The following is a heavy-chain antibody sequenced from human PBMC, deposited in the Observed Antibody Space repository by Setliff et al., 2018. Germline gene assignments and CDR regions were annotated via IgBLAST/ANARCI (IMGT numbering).Heavy chain of an antibody. J-gene: IGHJ4*02. CDR3: VRSSAPQVVLAADFDF. D-gene: IGHD6-19*01. Sequence: ASVKVSCTTSGFRFTNFGFSWVRQAPGQGLEWLGSISPYSGNTNYPQWLPDRVTMTIDTSATTVYMELKGLRSDDTAVYYCVRSSAPQVVLAADFDFWGQGTPVTVSS. CDR2: ISPYSGNT. CDR1: GFRFTNFG. V-gene: IGHV1-18*01.